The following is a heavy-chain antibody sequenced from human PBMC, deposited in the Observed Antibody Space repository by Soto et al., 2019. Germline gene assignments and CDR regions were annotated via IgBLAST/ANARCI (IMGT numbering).Heavy chain of an antibody. CDR1: GFMFNDYG. CDR2: ISYDGDNK. J-gene: IGHJ3*01. D-gene: IGHD5-18*01. Sequence: GGSLRLSCEASGFMFNDYGMHWVRQAPGKGLDGVAVISYDGDNKYYAQSVKGRFTISRDNSKNTLFLHMDSLRHEDTAVYHCVKGDLDTAVVNSPDAFDFWGQGTMVTVSS. V-gene: IGHV3-30*18. CDR3: VKGDLDTAVVNSPDAFDF.